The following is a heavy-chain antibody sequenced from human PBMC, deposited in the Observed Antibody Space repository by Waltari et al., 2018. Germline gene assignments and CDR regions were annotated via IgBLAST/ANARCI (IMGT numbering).Heavy chain of an antibody. J-gene: IGHJ6*02. Sequence: EEQLVESGGGLAQPGESLRLSCAASGFTFSRYWMDWVRQAPGKGLVWVSRSNSDGSSTTYADSGKGRFTISIDNAKNTLYVQMNRLRAEDTAVYYCARVATKTYSSPVPGRPYYYGMDVWGQGTTVTVSS. V-gene: IGHV3-74*01. CDR2: SNSDGSST. CDR3: ARVATKTYSSPVPGRPYYYGMDV. CDR1: GFTFSRYW. D-gene: IGHD6-19*01.